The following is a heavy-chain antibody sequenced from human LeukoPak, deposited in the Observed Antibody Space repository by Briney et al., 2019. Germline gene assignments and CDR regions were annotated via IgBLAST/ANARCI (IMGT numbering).Heavy chain of an antibody. CDR3: ARGVQVGATPYFDY. Sequence: SETLSLTCTVSGGSISSYYWSWIRQPPGKGLEWIGYIYYSGSTNYNPSPKSRVTISVDTSKNQFSLKLSSVTAADTAVYYCARGVQVGATPYFDYWGQGTLVTASS. CDR2: IYYSGST. CDR1: GGSISSYY. V-gene: IGHV4-59*01. J-gene: IGHJ4*02. D-gene: IGHD1-26*01.